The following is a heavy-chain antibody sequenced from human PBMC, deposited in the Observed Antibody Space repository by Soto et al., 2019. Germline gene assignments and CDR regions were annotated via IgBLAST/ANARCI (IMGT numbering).Heavy chain of an antibody. Sequence: GSLRLSCAGSGSTFTDFTISCVRHAPGKGLEWVSAISGDGLSTYYAGSVKGRFTISRDNSKTTLYLQMNSLRAEDTAVYYCARRPDAFDIWGRGTMVTVSS. V-gene: IGHV3-23*01. CDR1: GSTFTDFT. CDR3: ARRPDAFDI. J-gene: IGHJ3*02. CDR2: ISGDGLST.